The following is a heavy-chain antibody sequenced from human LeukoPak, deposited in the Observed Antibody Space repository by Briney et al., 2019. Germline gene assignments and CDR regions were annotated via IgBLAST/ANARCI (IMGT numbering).Heavy chain of an antibody. CDR2: IAFDGSRK. D-gene: IGHD3-3*01. CDR1: GFTLSYAW. Sequence: GGSLRLSCAASGFTLSYAWMNWVRQAPGKGLEWVTGIAFDGSRKHYADSVKGRFTISRDNARNTMDLQMNSLRVEDTAVYHCTRYDSSRFDPWGQGTLVIVSS. CDR3: TRYDSSRFDP. J-gene: IGHJ5*02. V-gene: IGHV3-30*03.